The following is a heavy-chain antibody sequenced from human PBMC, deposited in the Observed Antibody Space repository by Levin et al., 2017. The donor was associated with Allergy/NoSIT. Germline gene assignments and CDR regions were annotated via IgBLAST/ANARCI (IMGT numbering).Heavy chain of an antibody. J-gene: IGHJ4*02. CDR3: ARGTPQYFDWLYPAFDY. CDR2: ISSSSSTI. V-gene: IGHV3-48*01. Sequence: PGGSLRLSCAASGFTFSSYSMNWVRQAPGKGLEWVSYISSSSSTIYYADSVKGRFTISRDNAKNSLYLQMNSLRAEDTAVYYCARGTPQYFDWLYPAFDYWGQGTLVTVSS. CDR1: GFTFSSYS. D-gene: IGHD3-9*01.